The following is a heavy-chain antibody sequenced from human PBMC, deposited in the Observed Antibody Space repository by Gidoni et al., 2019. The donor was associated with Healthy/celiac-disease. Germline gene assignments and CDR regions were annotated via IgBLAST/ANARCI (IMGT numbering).Heavy chain of an antibody. CDR2: LRYYGINK. D-gene: IGHD3-10*01. Sequence: QVQLVESGGGVVKPGRSLRLYCAASGFTFSSYGIHWVRQAPGKGLEWVAFLRYYGINKYYADSLKGRFTISRDNSKNTLYLQMNSLRAEDTAVYYCAKDDRWKGFVYWGQGTLVTVSS. CDR1: GFTFSSYG. CDR3: AKDDRWKGFVY. J-gene: IGHJ4*02. V-gene: IGHV3-30*02.